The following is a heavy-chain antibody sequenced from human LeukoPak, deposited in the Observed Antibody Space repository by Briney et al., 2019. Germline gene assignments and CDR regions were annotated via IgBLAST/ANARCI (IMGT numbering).Heavy chain of an antibody. D-gene: IGHD6-19*01. V-gene: IGHV3-15*01. CDR3: TTMGDIAVAGTMVDY. CDR1: GFTFSNAW. Sequence: GGSLRLSCAASGFTFSNAWMSWVRQAPGKGLEWVGRIKSKTDGGTTDYATPVTGRFTISRDDSKNTLFLQMNSLKIEDTAVYYCTTMGDIAVAGTMVDYWGQGTLVTVSS. J-gene: IGHJ4*02. CDR2: IKSKTDGGTT.